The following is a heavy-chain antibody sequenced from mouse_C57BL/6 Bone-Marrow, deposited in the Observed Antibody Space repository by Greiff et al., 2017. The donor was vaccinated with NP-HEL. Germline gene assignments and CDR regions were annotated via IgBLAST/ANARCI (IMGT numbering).Heavy chain of an antibody. J-gene: IGHJ2*01. CDR2: ISYDGSN. D-gene: IGHD4-1*01. Sequence: EVQLQQSGPGLVKPSQSLSLTCSVTGYSITSGYYWNWIRQFPGNKLEWMGYISYDGSNNYNPSLKNRISITRDTSKNQFFLKLNSVTTEDTATYYCARDWDTVDYWGQGTTLTVSS. V-gene: IGHV3-6*01. CDR3: ARDWDTVDY. CDR1: GYSITSGYY.